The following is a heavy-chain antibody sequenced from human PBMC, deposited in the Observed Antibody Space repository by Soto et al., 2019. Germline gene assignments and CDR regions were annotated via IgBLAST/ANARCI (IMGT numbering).Heavy chain of an antibody. CDR1: GGSFSGYY. V-gene: IGHV4-34*01. D-gene: IGHD4-4*01. Sequence: PSETLSLTCAVYGGSFSGYYWSWIRQPPGKGLEWIGEINHSGSTNYNPSLKSRVTISVGTSKNQFSLKLSSVTAADTAVYYCARDGLTTRLDPWGQGTLVTVSS. J-gene: IGHJ5*02. CDR2: INHSGST. CDR3: ARDGLTTRLDP.